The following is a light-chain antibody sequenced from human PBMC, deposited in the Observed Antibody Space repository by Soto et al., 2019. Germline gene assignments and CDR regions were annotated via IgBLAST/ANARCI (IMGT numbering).Light chain of an antibody. V-gene: IGKV3-20*01. Sequence: EIVLTQSPGTLSLSPGEGATLSCRASQSVRSGALAWYQQKPGQAPRLLIYGASSRATDIPDRFSGSGSGTHFTLTISRLEPEDCAVYYCHQYADSPHTFGQGTKLEIK. CDR1: QSVRSGA. CDR2: GAS. J-gene: IGKJ2*01. CDR3: HQYADSPHT.